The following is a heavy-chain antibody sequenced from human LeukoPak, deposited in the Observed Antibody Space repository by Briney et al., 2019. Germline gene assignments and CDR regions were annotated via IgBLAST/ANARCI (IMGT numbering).Heavy chain of an antibody. D-gene: IGHD3-16*02. CDR1: GYTFTSYY. V-gene: IGHV1-46*01. CDR2: INPSGGST. J-gene: IGHJ4*02. CDR3: ATGGGPDYDYVWGSYRYSRGYFDY. Sequence: ASVTVSCKASGYTFTSYYMHWVRQAPGQGLEWMGIINPSGGSTSYAQKFQGRVTITADESTSTAYMELSSLRSEDTAVYYCATGGGPDYDYVWGSYRYSRGYFDYWGQGTLVTVSS.